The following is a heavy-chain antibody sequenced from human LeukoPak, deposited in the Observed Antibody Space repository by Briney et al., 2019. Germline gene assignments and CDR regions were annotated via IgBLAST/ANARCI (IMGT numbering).Heavy chain of an antibody. V-gene: IGHV3-7*01. CDR2: IKQDGSEK. Sequence: ASETLSLTCTVSGGSTSSYYWSWVRQAPGKGLEWVANIKQDGSEKYYVDSVKGRFTISRDNAKNSLYLQMNSLRAEDTAVYYCARLNFDAFDIWGQGTMVTVSS. CDR3: ARLNFDAFDI. CDR1: GGSTSSYY. J-gene: IGHJ3*02.